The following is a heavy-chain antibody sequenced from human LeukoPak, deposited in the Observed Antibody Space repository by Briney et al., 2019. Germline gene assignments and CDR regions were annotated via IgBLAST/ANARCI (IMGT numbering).Heavy chain of an antibody. D-gene: IGHD4-17*01. V-gene: IGHV4-39*01. Sequence: SETLSLTCTVSGASVTATNYYWAWIRQPPGKGLEWLGTVSYNDITYYNPSLLGRVAVSRGTSKTRFSLDLTSVTTEDTAVYFCARNLRGLPSDSWGRGILVTVTS. CDR3: ARNLRGLPSDS. J-gene: IGHJ5*01. CDR2: VSYNDIT. CDR1: GASVTATNYY.